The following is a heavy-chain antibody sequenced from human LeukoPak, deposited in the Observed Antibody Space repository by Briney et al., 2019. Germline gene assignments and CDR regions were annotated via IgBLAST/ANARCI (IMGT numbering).Heavy chain of an antibody. CDR3: AKFASVGTFGY. V-gene: IGHV3-23*01. CDR1: GFTLSSYA. J-gene: IGHJ4*02. D-gene: IGHD3-10*01. CDR2: ISGSGGST. Sequence: GGALRLSCAASGFTLSSYAMSWVRQAPGKGLEWVSAISGSGGSTYYADSVKGRFTISRDNSKNTLYLQMNSLRAEDTAVYYCAKFASVGTFGYWGQGTLVTVSS.